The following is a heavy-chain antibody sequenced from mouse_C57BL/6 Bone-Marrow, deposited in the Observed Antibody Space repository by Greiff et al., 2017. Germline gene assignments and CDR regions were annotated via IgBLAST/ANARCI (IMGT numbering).Heavy chain of an antibody. CDR1: GYAFTNYL. D-gene: IGHD2-2*01. J-gene: IGHJ2*01. Sequence: QVQLKESGAELVRPGTSVKVSCKASGYAFTNYLIEWVKQRPGQGLEWIGVINPGSGGTNYNEKFKGKATLTADKSSSTAYMQLSSLTSEDSAVYFCARRDLLWLYYFDYWGQGTTLTVSS. V-gene: IGHV1-54*01. CDR2: INPGSGGT. CDR3: ARRDLLWLYYFDY.